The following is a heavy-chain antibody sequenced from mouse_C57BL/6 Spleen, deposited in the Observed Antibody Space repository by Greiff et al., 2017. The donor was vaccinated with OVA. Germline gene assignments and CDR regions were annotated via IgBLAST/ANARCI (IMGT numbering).Heavy chain of an antibody. V-gene: IGHV1-55*01. J-gene: IGHJ2*01. Sequence: QVQLQQPGAELVKPGASVKMSCKASGYTFTSYWITWVKQRPGQGLEWIGDIYPGSGSTNYNEKFKSKATLTVDTSSSTAYMQLSSLTSEDSAVYYCARGNYYGSSGYFDYLGQGTTLTVSS. CDR1: GYTFTSYW. CDR3: ARGNYYGSSGYFDY. D-gene: IGHD1-1*01. CDR2: IYPGSGST.